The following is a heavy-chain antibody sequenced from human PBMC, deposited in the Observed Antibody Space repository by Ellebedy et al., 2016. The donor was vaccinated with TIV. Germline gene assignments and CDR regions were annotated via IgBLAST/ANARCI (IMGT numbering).Heavy chain of an antibody. CDR1: GYTFTGYY. D-gene: IGHD6-13*01. Sequence: ASVKVSCKASGYTFTGYYMHWVRQAPGQGLEWMGWINPNSGGTNYAQKFQGRVTMTRDTSISTAYMELSRLRSDDTAVYYCARYYGSSWYRGHWFDPWGQGTLGTVSS. CDR3: ARYYGSSWYRGHWFDP. V-gene: IGHV1-2*02. J-gene: IGHJ5*02. CDR2: INPNSGGT.